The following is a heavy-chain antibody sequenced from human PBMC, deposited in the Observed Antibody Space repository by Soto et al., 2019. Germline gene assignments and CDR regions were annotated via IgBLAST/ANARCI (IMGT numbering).Heavy chain of an antibody. CDR1: GGSFSGYY. D-gene: IGHD3-3*01. V-gene: IGHV4-34*01. Sequence: PSETLSLTCAVYGGSFSGYYWSWIRQPPGKGLEWIGEINHSGSTNYNPSLKSRVTISVDTSKNQFSLKLSSVTAADTAVYYCARGLKTDERYITIFGVVPGSWFDPWGQGTLVTVSS. CDR2: INHSGST. J-gene: IGHJ5*02. CDR3: ARGLKTDERYITIFGVVPGSWFDP.